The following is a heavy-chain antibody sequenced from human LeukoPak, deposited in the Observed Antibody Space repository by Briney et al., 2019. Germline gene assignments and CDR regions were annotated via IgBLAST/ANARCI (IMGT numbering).Heavy chain of an antibody. Sequence: GASEKVSFTASGYTFTNYGISWGRQAPGQGLEWMAWISAYNGDTRYAHKFQDRVILTTETSTTTAYMELRNLRSDDTAVYYCARDACVSCGGDCCHDPWGQGTLVTVSS. D-gene: IGHD2-21*02. J-gene: IGHJ5*02. CDR3: ARDACVSCGGDCCHDP. V-gene: IGHV1-18*01. CDR2: ISAYNGDT. CDR1: GYTFTNYG.